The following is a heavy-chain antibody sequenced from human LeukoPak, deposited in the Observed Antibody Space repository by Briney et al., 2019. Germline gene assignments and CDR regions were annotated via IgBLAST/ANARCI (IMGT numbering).Heavy chain of an antibody. Sequence: ASVKVSCKASGYTFTSYGISWVRQAPGQRLEWMGWINAGNGNTKYSQKFQGRVTITRDTSANTAYMELSSLRSEDTAVYYCARDLLTLYSYGSYDAFDIWGQGTMVTVSS. V-gene: IGHV1-3*01. D-gene: IGHD5-18*01. CDR3: ARDLLTLYSYGSYDAFDI. CDR1: GYTFTSYG. CDR2: INAGNGNT. J-gene: IGHJ3*02.